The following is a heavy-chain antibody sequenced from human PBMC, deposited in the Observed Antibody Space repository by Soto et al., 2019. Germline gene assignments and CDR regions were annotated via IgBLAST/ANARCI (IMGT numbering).Heavy chain of an antibody. D-gene: IGHD3-9*01. CDR1: GGSISSSNW. Sequence: QVQLQESGPGLVKPSGTLSLTCAVSGGSISSSNWWSWVRQPPGKGLEWIGEIYHRGSTNYNPSLKSRLTISVDKSKNQFSLKLSSVTAADTAVYYCASLHDITVGFDPWGQGTLVTVSS. CDR3: ASLHDITVGFDP. J-gene: IGHJ5*02. V-gene: IGHV4-4*02. CDR2: IYHRGST.